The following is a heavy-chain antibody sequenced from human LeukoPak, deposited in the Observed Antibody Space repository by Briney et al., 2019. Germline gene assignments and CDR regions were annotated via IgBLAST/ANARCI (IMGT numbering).Heavy chain of an antibody. CDR1: GFTFSSYW. J-gene: IGHJ4*02. CDR2: INSDGSST. V-gene: IGHV3-74*01. D-gene: IGHD4-23*01. CDR3: ASGYSSDYGGNTY. Sequence: GGSLRLSCAASGFTFSSYWMHWVRHVPGKGLEWVSRINSDGSSTSYADSVKGRFTISRDNAKNTLYVQMNSLRAEDTAVYYCASGYSSDYGGNTYWGQGTLVTVSS.